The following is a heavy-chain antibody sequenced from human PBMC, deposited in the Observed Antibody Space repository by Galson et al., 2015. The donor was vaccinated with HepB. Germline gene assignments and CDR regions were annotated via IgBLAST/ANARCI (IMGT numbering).Heavy chain of an antibody. D-gene: IGHD1-14*01. CDR1: GFTFSSYG. CDR3: ARDINYFFDY. CDR2: IWYDGSYK. V-gene: IGHV3-33*01. J-gene: IGHJ4*02. Sequence: SLRLSCAASGFTFSSYGMHWVRQAPGKGLEWVAVIWYDGSYKYYADSVRGRFTISRDSSKNTLYLQMNSLRAEDTAVYYCARDINYFFDYWGQGTLVTVSS.